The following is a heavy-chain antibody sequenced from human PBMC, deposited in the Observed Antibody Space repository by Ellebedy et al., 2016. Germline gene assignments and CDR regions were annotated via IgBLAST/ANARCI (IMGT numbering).Heavy chain of an antibody. Sequence: GESLKISCKASGYRFSDFGVGWVRQMPGKGLEWMGIIYPHDSHTLYSPSLQGQVTISVDTSIRTAYLQWISLTASDTAIYYCATTIVSTAFDYWGQGTLVTVSS. CDR2: IYPHDSHT. CDR3: ATTIVSTAFDY. J-gene: IGHJ4*02. D-gene: IGHD5-24*01. CDR1: GYRFSDFG. V-gene: IGHV5-51*01.